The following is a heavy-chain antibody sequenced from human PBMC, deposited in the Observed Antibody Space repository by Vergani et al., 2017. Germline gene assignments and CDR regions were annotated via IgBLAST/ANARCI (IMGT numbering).Heavy chain of an antibody. J-gene: IGHJ3*02. CDR3: ARDTFHCDSENYDDVLDS. Sequence: QVQMQESGPGLVKPSETLSLTCTVSGGSITNNFWSWIRRPPGKGLEWIGYIHNSGATNSKSSLRSRVSISIDTSKSSFSLRRSSVTTADTAMYYFARDTFHCDSENYDDVLDSWGQGTMVIVSS. V-gene: IGHV4-59*01. CDR1: GGSITNNF. D-gene: IGHD3-16*01. CDR2: IHNSGAT.